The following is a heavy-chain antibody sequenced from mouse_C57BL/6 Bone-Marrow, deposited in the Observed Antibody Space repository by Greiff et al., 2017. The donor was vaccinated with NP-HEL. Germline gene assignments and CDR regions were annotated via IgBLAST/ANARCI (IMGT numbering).Heavy chain of an antibody. J-gene: IGHJ1*03. Sequence: QVQLQQSGAELARPGASVKLSCKASGYTFTSSGISWVKQKTGQGLEWIGEIYPRSGNTYYNEKFKGKATLTADKSSSTAYMELRSLTSEDSAVYFCARRDGSSCWYFDVWGTGTTVTVSS. D-gene: IGHD1-1*01. CDR3: ARRDGSSCWYFDV. CDR2: IYPRSGNT. CDR1: GYTFTSSG. V-gene: IGHV1-81*01.